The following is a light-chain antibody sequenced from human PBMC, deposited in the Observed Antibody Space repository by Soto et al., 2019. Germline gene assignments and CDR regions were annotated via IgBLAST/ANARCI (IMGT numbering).Light chain of an antibody. V-gene: IGKV2-28*01. CDR2: FGS. CDR3: MQALQSLT. CDR1: QSLLYNNTYNY. J-gene: IGKJ5*01. Sequence: EIVMTQSPLTLPVTPGEPASICCRSSQSLLYNNTYNYLDWYVQKPGQSPQLLIYFGSNRAPGVPDRFSGSGSGTDFTLKINRVEAEDVGTYYCMQALQSLTFGQGTRLEI.